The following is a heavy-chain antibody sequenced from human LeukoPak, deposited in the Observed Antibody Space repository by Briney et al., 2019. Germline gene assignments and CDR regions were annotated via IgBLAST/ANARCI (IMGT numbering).Heavy chain of an antibody. D-gene: IGHD3-9*01. CDR1: GFTFSNYG. V-gene: IGHV3-33*01. CDR3: ARSFDILTGYLDY. J-gene: IGHJ4*02. Sequence: PGRSLRLSCAASGFTFSNYGMHWVRQAPGKGLEWVAVIWSDGSKRYYADSVKGRFTISRGNSKNTLYLQMSSLRAEDTAVYYCARSFDILTGYLDYWGQGTLVTVS. CDR2: IWSDGSKR.